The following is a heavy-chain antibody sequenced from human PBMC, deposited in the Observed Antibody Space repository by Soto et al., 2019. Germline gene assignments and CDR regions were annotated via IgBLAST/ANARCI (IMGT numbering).Heavy chain of an antibody. V-gene: IGHV4-34*01. CDR3: ARGPIETYYGSGSYYTTMGTCFDY. Sequence: PSETLSLTCSVYGGSFSGYYWSWSRQPPGKGLEWIGEINHSGSTNYNPSLRSRVTISVDTSKNQFSLKLSSVTAADTAVYYCARGPIETYYGSGSYYTTMGTCFDYWGQGTLVTVSS. CDR1: GGSFSGYY. J-gene: IGHJ4*02. CDR2: INHSGST. D-gene: IGHD3-10*01.